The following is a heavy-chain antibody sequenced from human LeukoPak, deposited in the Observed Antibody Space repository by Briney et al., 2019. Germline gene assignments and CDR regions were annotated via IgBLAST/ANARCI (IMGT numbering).Heavy chain of an antibody. CDR3: ARLSTGGYYYGSGFDY. D-gene: IGHD3-10*01. V-gene: IGHV1-69*13. J-gene: IGHJ4*02. CDR1: GGTFSSYG. Sequence: ASVKVSCTVSGGTFSSYGISWVRQAPGQGLEWMGGIIPSFGTANYAQKFQGKVTITADESTSTAYMELSSLRSEDTAVYSCARLSTGGYYYGSGFDYWGQGTLVTVSS. CDR2: IIPSFGTA.